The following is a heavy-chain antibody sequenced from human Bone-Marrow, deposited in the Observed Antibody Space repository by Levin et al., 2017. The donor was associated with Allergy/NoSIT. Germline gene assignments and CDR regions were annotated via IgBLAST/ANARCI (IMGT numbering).Heavy chain of an antibody. CDR2: IKKDGSDQ. Sequence: PTGGSLRLSCAASGFTFSNYWMSWVRQAPGKGLEWVANIKKDGSDQYYVDSVKGRFTISRDNAKSSLYLQMNSLRAEDTAVYYCAREWDDSGSSPLIVHWGQGTLVTVSS. CDR1: GFTFSNYW. V-gene: IGHV3-7*01. CDR3: AREWDDSGSSPLIVH. J-gene: IGHJ4*02. D-gene: IGHD3-22*01.